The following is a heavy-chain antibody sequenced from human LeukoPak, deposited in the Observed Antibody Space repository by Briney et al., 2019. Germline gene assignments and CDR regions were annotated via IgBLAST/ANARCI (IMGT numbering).Heavy chain of an antibody. V-gene: IGHV3-23*01. CDR2: ITDSGGDT. Sequence: GGSLRLSCAASGFTFSSYAMIWVRQAPGKGLEWLSSITDSGGDTYYADSVKGRFSISRDNSKNTVYLQMHSDRAEDTATYYCAKGAIFGVIIPFDPWGQGTLVTVSS. CDR3: AKGAIFGVIIPFDP. D-gene: IGHD3-3*01. CDR1: GFTFSSYA. J-gene: IGHJ5*02.